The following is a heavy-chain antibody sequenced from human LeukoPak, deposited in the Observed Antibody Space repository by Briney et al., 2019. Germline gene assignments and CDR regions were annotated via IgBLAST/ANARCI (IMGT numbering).Heavy chain of an antibody. CDR1: GETVGSYA. CDR2: IIPIFGTA. D-gene: IGHD1-26*01. CDR3: ARVLVGAIWFDP. V-gene: IGHV1-69*13. Sequence: SVKLSCTACGETVGSYASSGVRQAPGQGLEWMGGIIPIFGTANYAQKFQGRVTITADESTSTAYMELSSLRSEDTAVYYCARVLVGAIWFDPWGQGTLVTVSS. J-gene: IGHJ5*02.